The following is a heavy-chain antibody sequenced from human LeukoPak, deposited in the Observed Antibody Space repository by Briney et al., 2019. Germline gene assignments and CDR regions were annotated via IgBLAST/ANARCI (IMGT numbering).Heavy chain of an antibody. J-gene: IGHJ6*03. Sequence: GGSLRLSCAASGFTFSSYAMSWVRQAPGKGLEWVSSISGSGGSTYYADSVKGRFTISRDNSKNTLYLQMNSLRAEDTAVYYCARVSAWDGVTRHYMDVWGKGTTVTVSS. CDR1: GFTFSSYA. CDR2: ISGSGGST. V-gene: IGHV3-23*01. D-gene: IGHD5-18*01. CDR3: ARVSAWDGVTRHYMDV.